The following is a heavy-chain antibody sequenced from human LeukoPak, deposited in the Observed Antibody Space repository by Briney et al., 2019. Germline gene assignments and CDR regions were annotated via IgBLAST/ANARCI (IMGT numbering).Heavy chain of an antibody. CDR3: VRDGGEYCSSTSCLVAFDI. V-gene: IGHV1-2*02. CDR1: GYTFTGYY. CDR2: INPNSGGT. Sequence: ASVKVSCKASGYTFTGYYMHWVRQAPGQGLEWMGWINPNSGGTNYAQKFQGRVTMTRDTSISTAYMELSRLRSDDTAVYYCVRDGGEYCSSTSCLVAFDIWGQGTMVTVSS. D-gene: IGHD2-2*01. J-gene: IGHJ3*02.